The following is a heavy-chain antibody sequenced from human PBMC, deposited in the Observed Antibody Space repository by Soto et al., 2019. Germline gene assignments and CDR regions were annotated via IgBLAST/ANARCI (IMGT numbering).Heavy chain of an antibody. Sequence: SETLSLTCAVYGGSFSGYYWSWIRQPPGKGLEWIGEINHSGSTNYNPSLKRRVTISVDTSKNQFSRKLSSVTAADTAVYYCARSEDTAMDFDYWGQGTLVTVSS. J-gene: IGHJ4*02. CDR1: GGSFSGYY. CDR3: ARSEDTAMDFDY. CDR2: INHSGST. V-gene: IGHV4-34*01. D-gene: IGHD5-18*01.